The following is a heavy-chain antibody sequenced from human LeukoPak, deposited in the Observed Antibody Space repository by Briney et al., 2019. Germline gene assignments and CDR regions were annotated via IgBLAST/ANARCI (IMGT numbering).Heavy chain of an antibody. Sequence: ASVKVSCKASGGTFSSYAISWVRQAPGQGLEWMGGIIPIFGTANYAQKFQGRVTITTDESTSTAYMELSSLRSEDTAVYYCARDTRLEYSSSSIYWYFDLWGRGTLVTVSS. V-gene: IGHV1-69*05. CDR2: IIPIFGTA. D-gene: IGHD6-6*01. CDR3: ARDTRLEYSSSSIYWYFDL. J-gene: IGHJ2*01. CDR1: GGTFSSYA.